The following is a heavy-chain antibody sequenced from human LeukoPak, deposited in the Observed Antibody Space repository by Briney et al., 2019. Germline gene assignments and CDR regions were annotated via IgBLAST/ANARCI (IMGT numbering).Heavy chain of an antibody. CDR1: GFTFSDSA. Sequence: PGGSLRLSCAASGFTFSDSAMTWVRQVPGKGLEWVSLISSSGGNTYYADSVKGRSTISRDNSKNTLSLQMNSLRVEDTAIYYCAKDIQLSTWGLGTMVTVSS. D-gene: IGHD3-16*02. CDR3: AKDIQLST. V-gene: IGHV3-23*01. J-gene: IGHJ3*01. CDR2: ISSSGGNT.